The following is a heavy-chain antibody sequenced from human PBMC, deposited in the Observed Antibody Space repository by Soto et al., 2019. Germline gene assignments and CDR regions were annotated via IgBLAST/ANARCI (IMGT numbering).Heavy chain of an antibody. V-gene: IGHV1-69*14. CDR2: IIPLFGTT. CDR1: GDTFSGYS. J-gene: IGHJ4*02. Sequence: QVQLVQSGAEVKKPGSSVKVSCKASGDTFSGYSISWVRQAPGQGLEWMGGIIPLFGTTNYAPRFQDRVTSTADISTGTAYMELSILKSEDTAIYYCARDLGSGYDPGDYWGQGTLVIVSS. D-gene: IGHD5-12*01. CDR3: ARDLGSGYDPGDY.